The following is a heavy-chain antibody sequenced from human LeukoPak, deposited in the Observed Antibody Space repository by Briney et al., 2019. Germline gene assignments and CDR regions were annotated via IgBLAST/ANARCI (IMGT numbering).Heavy chain of an antibody. Sequence: PGGSLRLSCAASGFTFSSYAMSWVRQAPGKGLEWVAYIKSNIYYADSVKGRFTISRDNAKNLVYLQMNSLTAEDTAVYYCARDDTSSWYQEYWGQGTLVTVSS. CDR3: ARDDTSSWYQEY. V-gene: IGHV3-21*05. D-gene: IGHD2-2*01. CDR1: GFTFSSYA. CDR2: IKSNI. J-gene: IGHJ4*02.